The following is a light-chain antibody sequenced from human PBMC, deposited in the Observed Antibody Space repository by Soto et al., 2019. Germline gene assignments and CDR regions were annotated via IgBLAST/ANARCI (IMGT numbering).Light chain of an antibody. CDR1: QSVSSNN. Sequence: EIVLTQSPGTLSLSPGERATLSCRASQSVSSNNLAWYQQKPGQAPRLLIYATFSRATGIPDRLSGSGSGTDFPLTISRLETEDFAVYYCKQYGSSPLYTFGQGTKLEIK. V-gene: IGKV3-20*01. J-gene: IGKJ2*01. CDR2: ATF. CDR3: KQYGSSPLYT.